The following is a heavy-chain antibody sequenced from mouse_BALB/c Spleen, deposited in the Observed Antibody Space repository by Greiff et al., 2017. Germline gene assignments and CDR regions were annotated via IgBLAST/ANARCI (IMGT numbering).Heavy chain of an antibody. CDR1: GDSITSGY. J-gene: IGHJ1*01. CDR3: SRRAYGNHWYFHV. V-gene: IGHV3-8*02. D-gene: IGHD2-1*01. CDR2: ISYSGST. Sequence: EVKLVESGPSLVKPSQTLSLTCSVTGDSITSGYWNWIRKFPGNKLEYMGYISYSGSTYYNPSLKSRISITRDTSKNQYYLQLNSVTTEDTATYYCSRRAYGNHWYFHVWGAGTTVTVSA.